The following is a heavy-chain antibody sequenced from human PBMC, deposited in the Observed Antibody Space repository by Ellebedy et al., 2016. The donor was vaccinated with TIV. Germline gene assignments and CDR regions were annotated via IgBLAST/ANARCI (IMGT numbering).Heavy chain of an antibody. CDR3: ARDSRVLTDYYYYGMDV. Sequence: GGSLRLSCAASGFTFSSYAMHWVRQAPGKGLEWVAVISYDGSNKYYADSVKGRFTISRDNSKNTLYLQMNSLRAEDTAVYYCARDSRVLTDYYYYGMDVWGQGTTVTVSS. V-gene: IGHV3-30-3*01. CDR2: ISYDGSNK. J-gene: IGHJ6*02. D-gene: IGHD2-15*01. CDR1: GFTFSSYA.